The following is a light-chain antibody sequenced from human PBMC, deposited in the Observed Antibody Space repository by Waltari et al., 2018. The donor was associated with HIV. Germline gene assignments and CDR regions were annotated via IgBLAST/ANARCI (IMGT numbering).Light chain of an antibody. CDR3: SSFTSDFTFV. J-gene: IGLJ1*01. V-gene: IGLV2-14*01. CDR2: DVS. Sequence: QSALTQPASVSGSPGQSIAIACTGTTSDVGGYNYVSWFQQHPDEAPKLIIYDVSERPSSISDRFSGSKSANTASLTISGRQPEDEADYYCSSFTSDFTFVFGTGTRVTVL. CDR1: TSDVGGYNY.